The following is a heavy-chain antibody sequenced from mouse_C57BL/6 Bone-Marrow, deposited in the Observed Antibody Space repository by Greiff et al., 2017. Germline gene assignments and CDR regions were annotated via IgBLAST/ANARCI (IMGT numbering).Heavy chain of an antibody. Sequence: EVQLVESGGDLVKPGGSLKLSCAASGFTFSSYGMSWVRQTPDKRLEWVATISSGGSYTYYPDSVKGRFTISRDNAKNTLYLQMSSLKSEDTAMYYCARPGDPRGFAYWGQGTLVTVSA. CDR1: GFTFSSYG. J-gene: IGHJ3*01. CDR3: ARPGDPRGFAY. V-gene: IGHV5-6*01. D-gene: IGHD3-1*01. CDR2: ISSGGSYT.